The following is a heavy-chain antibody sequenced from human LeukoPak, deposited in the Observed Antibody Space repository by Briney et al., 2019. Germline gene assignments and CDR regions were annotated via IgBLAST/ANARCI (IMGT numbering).Heavy chain of an antibody. D-gene: IGHD1-26*01. CDR3: ARGFRDSGSYYFDY. V-gene: IGHV4-34*01. Sequence: PSETLSLTCAVYGGSFSGYYWSWIRQPPGKGLEWIGEINHSGSTNYNPSLKSRVTISVDTSKNQFSLKLSSVTAADTAVYYCARGFRDSGSYYFDYWGQGTLVTVSS. CDR1: GGSFSGYY. CDR2: INHSGST. J-gene: IGHJ4*02.